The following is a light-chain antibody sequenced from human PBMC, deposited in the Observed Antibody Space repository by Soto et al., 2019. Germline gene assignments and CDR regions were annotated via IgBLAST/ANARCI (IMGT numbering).Light chain of an antibody. CDR1: SSDVGDYKY. J-gene: IGLJ2*01. CDR2: EVS. CDR3: SSYTSTRV. V-gene: IGLV2-14*03. Sequence: QSALTQPASVSGSPGQSITISCTGTSSDVGDYKYVSWYQQHPGKAPKLMIFEVSNRPSGVSNRFSGSKSGNTASLTISGIQAEDEADYYCSSYTSTRVFGGGTQLT.